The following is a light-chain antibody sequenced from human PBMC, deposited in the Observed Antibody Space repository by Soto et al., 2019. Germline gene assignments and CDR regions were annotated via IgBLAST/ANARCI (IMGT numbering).Light chain of an antibody. CDR2: WAS. V-gene: IGKV4-1*01. Sequence: DIVMTQSPDSLAVSLGERATINCKSSLSVLYSSNNKNYLAWYQQKPGHPPKLLFYWASTRQSGVPDRFSGSGSGTDFTLTISSLQAEDVAVYYCEQYFSIPFTFGPGTKVDIK. J-gene: IGKJ3*01. CDR3: EQYFSIPFT. CDR1: LSVLYSSNNKNY.